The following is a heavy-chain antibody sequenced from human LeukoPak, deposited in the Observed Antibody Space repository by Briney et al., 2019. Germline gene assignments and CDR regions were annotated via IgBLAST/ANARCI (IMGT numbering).Heavy chain of an antibody. Sequence: GGSLRLSCEASGFTFSMSAMIWVRQAPGKGLEWVAVISYDGSNKYYADSVKGRFTISRDNSKNTLYLQMNSLRAEDTAVYYCARDLRYGSLDYWGQGTLVTVSS. CDR3: ARDLRYGSLDY. D-gene: IGHD3-10*01. J-gene: IGHJ4*02. CDR2: ISYDGSNK. CDR1: GFTFSMSA. V-gene: IGHV3-30-3*01.